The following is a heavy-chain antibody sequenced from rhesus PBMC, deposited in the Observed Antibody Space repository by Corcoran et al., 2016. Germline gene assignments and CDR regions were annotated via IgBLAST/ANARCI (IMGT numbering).Heavy chain of an antibody. Sequence: QVPLQESGPGLVKPSETLSLTSTVSGGSISSNYWSWIRQSPGKGLEWIGYTYGSGSSTNYNPSLKSLVTLSVDTSKNQLSLKLSSVTTADTAVYYCARGESLFDVWGPGVLVTVSS. J-gene: IGHJ5-1*01. D-gene: IGHD1-44*02. V-gene: IGHV4S11*01. CDR2: TYGSGSST. CDR3: ARGESLFDV. CDR1: GGSISSNY.